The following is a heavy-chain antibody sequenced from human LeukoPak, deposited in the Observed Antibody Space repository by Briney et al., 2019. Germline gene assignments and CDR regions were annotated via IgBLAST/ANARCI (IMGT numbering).Heavy chain of an antibody. CDR3: ARGRALLWFGESPDDAFDI. V-gene: IGHV7-4-1*02. CDR1: GYTFTSHS. CDR2: INTNTGNP. J-gene: IGHJ3*02. D-gene: IGHD3-10*01. Sequence: ASVKVSCKASGYTFTSHSMHWVRQAPGQGLEWMGWINTNTGNPTYAQGFTGRFVFSLDTSVSTAYLQISSLKAEDTAVYYCARGRALLWFGESPDDAFDIWGQGAMVTVSS.